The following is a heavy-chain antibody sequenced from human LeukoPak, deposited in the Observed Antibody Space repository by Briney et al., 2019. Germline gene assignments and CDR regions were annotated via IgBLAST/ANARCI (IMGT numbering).Heavy chain of an antibody. V-gene: IGHV7-4-1*02. CDR2: INTNTGNP. CDR1: GGTFSSYA. Sequence: ASVKVSCKASGGTFSSYAINWVRQAPGQGLEWMGWINTNTGNPTYAQGFTGRFVFSLDTSVSTAYLQISSLKAEDTAVYYCARDRARGIAVAVGVYYYYMDVWGKGTTVTISS. J-gene: IGHJ6*03. CDR3: ARDRARGIAVAVGVYYYYMDV. D-gene: IGHD6-19*01.